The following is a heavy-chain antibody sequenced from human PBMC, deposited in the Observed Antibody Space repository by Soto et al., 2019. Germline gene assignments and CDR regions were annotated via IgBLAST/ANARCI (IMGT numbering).Heavy chain of an antibody. Sequence: PGESLKISCKGSGYSFTSYWIGWVRQMPGKGLEWMGIIYPGDSDTRYSPSFQGQVTISADKSISTAYLQWSSLKASDTAMYYCAGLRSSSWSERADNWFDPWGQGTLVTVSS. V-gene: IGHV5-51*01. D-gene: IGHD6-13*01. CDR3: AGLRSSSWSERADNWFDP. CDR1: GYSFTSYW. J-gene: IGHJ5*02. CDR2: IYPGDSDT.